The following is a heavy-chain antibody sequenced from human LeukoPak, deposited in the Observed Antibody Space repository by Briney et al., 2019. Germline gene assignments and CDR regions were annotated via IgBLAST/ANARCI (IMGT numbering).Heavy chain of an antibody. CDR3: AKDRIRSGYSYFDY. D-gene: IGHD3-22*01. V-gene: IGHV3-23*01. CDR1: GFTFSSYA. Sequence: GGSLRLSCAASGFTFSSYAMSWVRQAPGKGLEWVSAISGSGGSTHYADSVKGRFTISRDNSKNTLYLQMNSLRAEDTAVYYCAKDRIRSGYSYFDYWGQGTLVTVSS. J-gene: IGHJ4*02. CDR2: ISGSGGST.